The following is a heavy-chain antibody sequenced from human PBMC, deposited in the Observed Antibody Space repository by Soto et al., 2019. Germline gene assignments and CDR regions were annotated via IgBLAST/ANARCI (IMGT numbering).Heavy chain of an antibody. Sequence: QVHLVQSGAEVKKPGASVKVSCKGSGYDFTTYGITWVRQAPGQGLEWLAWISAHNGNTDYAQKLXGXVAXTRDTSTSTAYMELRSLRSDDTAVYYCARGRYGDYWGQGALVTVSS. CDR2: ISAHNGNT. D-gene: IGHD1-1*01. CDR3: ARGRYGDY. CDR1: GYDFTTYG. V-gene: IGHV1-18*01. J-gene: IGHJ4*02.